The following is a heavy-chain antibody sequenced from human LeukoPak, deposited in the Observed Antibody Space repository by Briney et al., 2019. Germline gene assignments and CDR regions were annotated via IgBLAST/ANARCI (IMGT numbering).Heavy chain of an antibody. CDR1: GDSISKDYYC. Sequence: PSETLSLTCTVSGDSISKDYYCWAWIRQPPGKGLEWIGTIYNNENAYYNPPLESRVTMSVDTAKNQISLTLTSVTAADTAVYYCARDYIDGFNPNNWFDPWGQGTLVTVSS. V-gene: IGHV4-39*07. CDR2: IYNNENA. D-gene: IGHD5-24*01. J-gene: IGHJ5*02. CDR3: ARDYIDGFNPNNWFDP.